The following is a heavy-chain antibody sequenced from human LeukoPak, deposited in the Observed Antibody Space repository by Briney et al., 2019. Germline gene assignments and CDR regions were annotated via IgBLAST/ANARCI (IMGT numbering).Heavy chain of an antibody. CDR2: IYYGGNI. CDR3: ARQIRYTYDPNWFHP. CDR1: GDSIAATSYY. J-gene: IGHJ5*02. V-gene: IGHV4-39*01. D-gene: IGHD5-12*01. Sequence: SETLSLTCSISGDSIAATSYYWAWIRQPPGKGLEWIGSIYYGGNINYDPSLQSRVTISIDTSKNQFSLSLTSVTAADTAVYFCARQIRYTYDPNWFHPWGQGTLVTDSS.